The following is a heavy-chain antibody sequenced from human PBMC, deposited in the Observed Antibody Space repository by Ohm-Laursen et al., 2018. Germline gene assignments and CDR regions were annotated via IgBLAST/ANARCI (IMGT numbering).Heavy chain of an antibody. V-gene: IGHV4-31*11. CDR1: GGSISNYY. J-gene: IGHJ5*02. CDR3: ARDRGRRRRWFDP. Sequence: SQTLSLTCAVSGGSISNYYWSWIRQHPGKGLEWIGYIYYSGSTYYNPSLKSRVTISVDTSKNQFSLKLSSVTAADTAVYYCARDRGRRRRWFDPWGQGTLVTVSS. CDR2: IYYSGST. D-gene: IGHD1-1*01.